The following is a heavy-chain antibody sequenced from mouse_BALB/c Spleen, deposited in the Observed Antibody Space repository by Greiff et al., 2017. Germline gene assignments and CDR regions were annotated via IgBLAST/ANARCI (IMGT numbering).Heavy chain of an antibody. CDR1: GFSLTGYG. CDR2: IWGDGST. J-gene: IGHJ1*01. V-gene: IGHV2-6-7*01. Sequence: QVQLQQSGPGLVAPSQSLSITCTVSGFSLTGYGVNWVRQPPGKGLEWLGMIWGDGSTDYNSALKSRLSISKDNSKSQVFLKMNSLQTDDTARYYCARDSPLYYGSSYWYFDVWGAGTTVTVSS. CDR3: ARDSPLYYGSSYWYFDV. D-gene: IGHD1-1*01.